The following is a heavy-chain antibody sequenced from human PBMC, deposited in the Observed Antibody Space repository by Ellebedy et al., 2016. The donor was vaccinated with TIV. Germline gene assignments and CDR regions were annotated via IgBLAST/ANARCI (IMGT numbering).Heavy chain of an antibody. CDR2: IYDSGRT. J-gene: IGHJ5*02. V-gene: IGHV4-39*02. CDR1: GGSISSSGYY. D-gene: IGHD1-26*01. Sequence: GSLRLXCNVSGGSISSSGYYWGWIRQPPGKGLEWIGSIYDSGRTHYNPSLKSRVTISVDTSKNQFSLKLSSVTAADTAVYYCARDRVGGFDHWGQGTLVTVSS. CDR3: ARDRVGGFDH.